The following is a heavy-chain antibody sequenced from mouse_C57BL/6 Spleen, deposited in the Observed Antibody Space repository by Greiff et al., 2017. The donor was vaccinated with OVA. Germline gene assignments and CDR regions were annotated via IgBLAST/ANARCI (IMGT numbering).Heavy chain of an antibody. Sequence: EVMLVESGGGLVKPGGSLKLSCAASGFTFSSYAMSWVRQTPEKRLEWVATISDGGSYTYYPDNVKGRFTISRDNAKNNLYLQMSHLKSEDTAVYYCARDQLRRPLDYWGQGTTLTVSS. CDR2: ISDGGSYT. V-gene: IGHV5-4*01. CDR3: ARDQLRRPLDY. J-gene: IGHJ2*01. D-gene: IGHD2-4*01. CDR1: GFTFSSYA.